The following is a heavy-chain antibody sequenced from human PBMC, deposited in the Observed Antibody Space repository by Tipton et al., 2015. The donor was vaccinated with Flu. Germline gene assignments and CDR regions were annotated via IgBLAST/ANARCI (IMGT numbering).Heavy chain of an antibody. J-gene: IGHJ3*02. Sequence: TLSLTCTVSGGSISGYYWSWIRQPPGKGLEWIGYIYYSGSTNYNPSLKSRVTISVDTSKNQFSLKLSSVTAADTAVYYCAREKVGATSAFDIWGQGTMVTVPS. CDR3: AREKVGATSAFDI. D-gene: IGHD1-26*01. V-gene: IGHV4-59*01. CDR1: GGSISGYY. CDR2: IYYSGST.